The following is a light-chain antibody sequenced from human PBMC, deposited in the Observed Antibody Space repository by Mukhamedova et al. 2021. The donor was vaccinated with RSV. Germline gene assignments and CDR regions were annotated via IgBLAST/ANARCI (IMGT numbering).Light chain of an antibody. V-gene: IGLV1-40*01. Sequence: CTGSSSNIGAGYDVHWYQQLPGTAPKLLIYGNNNRPSGVPDRFSGSKSGTSASLAITGLQAEDEADYYCQSYDSSLSGYVFGTGTK. CDR3: QSYDSSLSGYV. CDR1: SSNIGAGYD. J-gene: IGLJ1*01. CDR2: GNN.